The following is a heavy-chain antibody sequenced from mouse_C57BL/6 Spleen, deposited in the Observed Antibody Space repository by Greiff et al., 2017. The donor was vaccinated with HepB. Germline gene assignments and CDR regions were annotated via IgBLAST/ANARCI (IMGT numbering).Heavy chain of an antibody. J-gene: IGHJ4*01. Sequence: QVQLKESGAELVRPGASVKLSCKASGYTFTDYYINWVKQRPGQGLEWIARIYPGSGNTYYNEKFKGKATLTAEKSSSTAYMQLSSLTSEDSAVYFCARSDYLYAMDYWGQGTSVTVSS. CDR1: GYTFTDYY. V-gene: IGHV1-76*01. CDR3: ARSDYLYAMDY. CDR2: IYPGSGNT. D-gene: IGHD2-4*01.